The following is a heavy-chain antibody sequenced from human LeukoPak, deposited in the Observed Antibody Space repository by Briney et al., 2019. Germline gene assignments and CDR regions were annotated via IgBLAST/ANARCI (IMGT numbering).Heavy chain of an antibody. V-gene: IGHV1-18*01. CDR3: ASAIPLLYYYDSSGYSD. D-gene: IGHD3-22*01. J-gene: IGHJ4*02. CDR2: ISAYNGNT. CDR1: GYTFTSYG. Sequence: ASVKVSCKASGYTFTSYGISWVRQAPGQGLEWMGWISAYNGNTNYAQKLQGRVTMTTDTSTSTAYMELSSLRSEDTAVYYCASAIPLLYYYDSSGYSDWGQGTLVTVSS.